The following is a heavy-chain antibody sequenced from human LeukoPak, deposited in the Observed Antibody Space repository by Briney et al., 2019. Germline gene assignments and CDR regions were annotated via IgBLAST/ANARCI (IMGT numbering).Heavy chain of an antibody. CDR1: GFTFGSYS. CDR3: ARDSQYCSSTSCPRGWFDP. D-gene: IGHD2-2*01. J-gene: IGHJ5*02. V-gene: IGHV3-21*01. CDR2: ISSSSSYI. Sequence: GGSLRLSCAASGFTFGSYSMNWVRQAPGKGLEWVSSISSSSSYIYYADSVKGRFTISRDNAKNSLYLQMNSLRAEDTAVYYCARDSQYCSSTSCPRGWFDPWGQGTLVTVSS.